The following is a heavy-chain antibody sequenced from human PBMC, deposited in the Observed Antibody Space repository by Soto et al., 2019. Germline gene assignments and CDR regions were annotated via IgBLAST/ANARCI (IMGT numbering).Heavy chain of an antibody. Sequence: PGGSLRLSCAASGFRFSLFWMRWVRQTPGKGLEWVANINEDGSEKFFADSVKGRFTISRDNAKNSLSLQMNSLTADDTAVYYCARTGWPQSSYYFDYWGQGTLVTVSS. CDR3: ARTGWPQSSYYFDY. D-gene: IGHD3-16*01. CDR1: GFRFSLFW. J-gene: IGHJ4*02. V-gene: IGHV3-7*03. CDR2: INEDGSEK.